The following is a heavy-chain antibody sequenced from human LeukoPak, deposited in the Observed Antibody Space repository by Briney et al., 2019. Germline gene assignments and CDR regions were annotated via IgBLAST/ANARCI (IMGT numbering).Heavy chain of an antibody. V-gene: IGHV3-69-1*02. J-gene: IGHJ4*02. CDR1: GFTFSDFA. D-gene: IGHD4-23*01. CDR3: ARVGQVVSDY. Sequence: GGSLKLSCAASGFTFSDFAMHWVRQAPGKGLEWVSAIRASGSTIYYADSVKGLFTISRDNAKNSLYLQMDSLRAEDTAVYYCARVGQVVSDYWGQGTLVTVSS. CDR2: IRASGSTI.